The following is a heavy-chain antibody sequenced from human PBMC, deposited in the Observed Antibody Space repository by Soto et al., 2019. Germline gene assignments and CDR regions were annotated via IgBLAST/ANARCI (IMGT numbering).Heavy chain of an antibody. CDR1: GFTFSNYA. CDR3: ANQRYYDLCTAYYEDWFET. J-gene: IGHJ5*01. D-gene: IGHD3-3*01. V-gene: IGHV3-23*01. Sequence: EVQLLESGGGLVQPGGSLRLSCAASGFTFSNYAMSWVRQAPGKGLEWVSAISGSGGSTSYADSVKGRFTISRDNSKHSLYLEMKSLRAADTAIYYCANQRYYDLCTAYYEDWFETWGHGPLLTVSS. CDR2: ISGSGGST.